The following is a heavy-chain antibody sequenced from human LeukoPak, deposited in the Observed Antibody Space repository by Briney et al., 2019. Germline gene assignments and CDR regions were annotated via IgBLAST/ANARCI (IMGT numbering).Heavy chain of an antibody. Sequence: PGRSLRLSCAASGFTFSSFAMHWVRQAPGKGLEWVAVISYHGSNKYYADSVKSRFTISRDNSKNTLYLQMNSLTAEDTAVYYCGPYGAGSYDDYWGQVTLLTVSS. CDR1: GFTFSSFA. V-gene: IGHV3-30*03. J-gene: IGHJ4*02. CDR3: GPYGAGSYDDY. D-gene: IGHD3-10*01. CDR2: ISYHGSNK.